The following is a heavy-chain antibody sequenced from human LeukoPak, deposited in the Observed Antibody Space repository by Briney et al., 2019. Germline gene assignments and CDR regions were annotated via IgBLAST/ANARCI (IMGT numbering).Heavy chain of an antibody. D-gene: IGHD3-22*01. CDR2: IIPIFGAA. CDR3: ARDRNQLLRAFDI. V-gene: IGHV1-69*06. CDR1: GGTFSSYA. J-gene: IGHJ3*02. Sequence: SVKVYCKASGGTFSSYAISWERQAPGQGLEWMGGIIPIFGAANYAQKFQGRVTITADKSTSTAYMELSSLRSEDTAVYYCARDRNQLLRAFDIWGQGTMVTVSS.